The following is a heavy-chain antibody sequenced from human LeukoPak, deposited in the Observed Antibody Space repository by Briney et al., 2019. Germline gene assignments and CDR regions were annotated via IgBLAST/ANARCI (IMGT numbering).Heavy chain of an antibody. J-gene: IGHJ5*02. D-gene: IGHD2-2*01. V-gene: IGHV5-51*01. Sequence: GEPLKISCKGSGYSFTSYWIGWVRQTPGKGLEWVGIIYPGDSDTRYSPSFQGQVTISADKSISTAYLQWNSLKASDTHIYYCARQFVVAPAAIFWFDHWGQGTLVTVSS. CDR2: IYPGDSDT. CDR3: ARQFVVAPAAIFWFDH. CDR1: GYSFTSYW.